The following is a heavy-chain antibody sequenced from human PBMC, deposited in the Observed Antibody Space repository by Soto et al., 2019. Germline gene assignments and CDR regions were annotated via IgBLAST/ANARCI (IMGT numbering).Heavy chain of an antibody. V-gene: IGHV3-23*01. CDR1: GFTFSSYA. J-gene: IGHJ6*02. CDR3: AASGYSGYGQRYYYYGMDV. Sequence: GSLILSCAASGFTFSSYAMSWVLQAPGKGLEWVSAISGSVGSTYYADSVKGRFTISRDNSKNTLYLQMNSLRAEDTAVYYCAASGYSGYGQRYYYYGMDVWGQGTTVTVSS. D-gene: IGHD5-12*01. CDR2: ISGSVGST.